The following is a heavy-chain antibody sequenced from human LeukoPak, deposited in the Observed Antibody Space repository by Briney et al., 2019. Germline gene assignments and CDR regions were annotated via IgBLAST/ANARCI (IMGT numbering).Heavy chain of an antibody. D-gene: IGHD3-22*01. V-gene: IGHV3-21*01. CDR1: GFTFSGYS. CDR3: AREWNDYYDSSGYYNY. CDR2: ISSSSSYI. Sequence: PGGSLRLSCAASGFTFSGYSMNWVRQAPGKGLEWVSSISSSSSYIYYADSVKGRFTTSRDNAKNSLYLQMNSLRAEDTAVYYCAREWNDYYDSSGYYNYWGQGTLVTVSS. J-gene: IGHJ4*02.